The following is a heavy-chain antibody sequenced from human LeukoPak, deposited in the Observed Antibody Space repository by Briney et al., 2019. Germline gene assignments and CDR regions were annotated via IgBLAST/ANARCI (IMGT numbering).Heavy chain of an antibody. Sequence: SETQSLTCAVYGGSFSGYYWSWIRQPPGKGLEWIGEINHSGSTNYNPSLKSRVTISVDTSKNQFSLKLSSVTAADTAVYYCARGPPRITMIVVVMNYYYYGMDVWGQGTTVTVSS. J-gene: IGHJ6*02. CDR2: INHSGST. CDR3: ARGPPRITMIVVVMNYYYYGMDV. D-gene: IGHD3-22*01. V-gene: IGHV4-34*01. CDR1: GGSFSGYY.